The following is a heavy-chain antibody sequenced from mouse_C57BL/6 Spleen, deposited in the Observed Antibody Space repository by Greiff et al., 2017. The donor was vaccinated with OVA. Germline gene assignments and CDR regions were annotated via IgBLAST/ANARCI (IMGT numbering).Heavy chain of an antibody. D-gene: IGHD1-1*01. Sequence: VQLQQPGAELVRPGTSVKLSCKASGYTFTSYWMHWVKQRPGQGLEWIGVIDPSDSYTNYNQKFKGKATLTVDTSSSTAYMQLSSLTSEDSAVYYCARGDYYGSSSVDYWGQGTTLTVSS. CDR3: ARGDYYGSSSVDY. CDR2: IDPSDSYT. CDR1: GYTFTSYW. V-gene: IGHV1-59*01. J-gene: IGHJ2*01.